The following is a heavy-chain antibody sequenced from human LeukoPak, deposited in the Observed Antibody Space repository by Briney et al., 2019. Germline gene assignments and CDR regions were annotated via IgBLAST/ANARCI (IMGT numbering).Heavy chain of an antibody. Sequence: PSETLSLPCTVSGASINRDCWLGVRQVAGKGLEWIGRVYASGSTNYNPYLRSRITMSVDTSKNQFSLDLSSVTAADTGVYYCARGWAPRGEKSSFASWGQGTLVTVSS. V-gene: IGHV4-4*07. CDR3: ARGWAPRGEKSSFAS. CDR1: GASINRDC. J-gene: IGHJ4*02. D-gene: IGHD3-10*01. CDR2: VYASGST.